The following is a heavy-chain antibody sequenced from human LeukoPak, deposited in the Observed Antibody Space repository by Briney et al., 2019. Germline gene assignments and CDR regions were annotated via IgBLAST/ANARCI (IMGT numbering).Heavy chain of an antibody. D-gene: IGHD2-15*01. CDR1: GFTFSTYW. J-gene: IGHJ5*02. CDR2: IKQDGSEK. V-gene: IGHV3-7*01. Sequence: GGSLRLSCAASGFTFSTYWMSWVRQAPGKGLEWVANIKQDGSEKNYVDSVKGRFTISRDNAKNSLYLRMNSLRAEDTAVYSCARGADGVSSNSRGWFDPWGQGTLVTVSS. CDR3: ARGADGVSSNSRGWFDP.